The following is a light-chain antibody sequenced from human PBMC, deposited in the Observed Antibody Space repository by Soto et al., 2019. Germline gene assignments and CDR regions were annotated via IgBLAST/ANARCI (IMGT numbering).Light chain of an antibody. Sequence: EIVLTQSPCSLSSSPGERATLACRASQSVSSFSLAWYQKKPGRAPRLLIYGTSTMATGIPYRFSGSGSGTDFTLTISGLEPEDYAAYYCQQYGSSPWSFGQGTKVEIK. CDR3: QQYGSSPWS. J-gene: IGKJ1*01. V-gene: IGKV3-20*01. CDR1: QSVSSFS. CDR2: GTS.